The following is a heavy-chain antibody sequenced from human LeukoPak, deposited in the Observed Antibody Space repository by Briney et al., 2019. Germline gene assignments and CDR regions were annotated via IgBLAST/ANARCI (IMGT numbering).Heavy chain of an antibody. CDR3: AGGSEQWLTYFDY. V-gene: IGHV4-4*07. CDR1: GGSISTNS. CDR2: IYTSGSP. Sequence: SETLSLTCNVSGGSISTNSWSWIRQPAGKGLEWIGHIYTSGSPNYNPSLRSRVTMSVDTSKNQISLKLSSVTAADTAVYYCAGGSEQWLTYFDYWGLGTQVTVSS. J-gene: IGHJ4*02. D-gene: IGHD6-19*01.